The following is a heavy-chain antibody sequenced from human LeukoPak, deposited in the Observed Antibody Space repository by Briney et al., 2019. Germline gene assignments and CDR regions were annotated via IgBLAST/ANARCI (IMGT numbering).Heavy chain of an antibody. D-gene: IGHD1-14*01. CDR1: GFTFSSYG. V-gene: IGHV3-33*01. CDR2: TWYDGSNK. CDR3: ATGVYYFDY. Sequence: PGGSLRLSCAASGFTFSSYGMHWVRQAPGKGLEWVAVTWYDGSNKYYADSVKGRFTISRDNSKNTLYLQMNSLRAEDTAVYYCATGVYYFDYWGQGTLVTVSS. J-gene: IGHJ4*02.